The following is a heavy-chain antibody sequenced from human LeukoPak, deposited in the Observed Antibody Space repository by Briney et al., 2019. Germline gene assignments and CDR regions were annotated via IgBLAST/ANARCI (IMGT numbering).Heavy chain of an antibody. J-gene: IGHJ4*02. D-gene: IGHD1-26*01. CDR1: GFTFSDYY. CDR3: ASPHSGSYDLYY. V-gene: IGHV3-11*03. CDR2: ISSSSSYT. Sequence: GGSLRLSRAASGFTFSDYYMSWIRQAPGKGLEWVSYISSSSSYTNYADSVKGRFTISRDNAKNSLYPQMNSLRAEDTAVYYCASPHSGSYDLYYWGQGTLVTVSS.